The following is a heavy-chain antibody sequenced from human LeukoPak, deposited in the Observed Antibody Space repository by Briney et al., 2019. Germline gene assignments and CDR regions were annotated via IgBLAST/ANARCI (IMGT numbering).Heavy chain of an antibody. CDR1: GFTFSSYA. Sequence: QSGGSLRLSCAASGFTFSSYAMHWVRQAPGKGLEYVSAISSNGGSTYYADSVKGRFTISRDNSKNTLYLQMNSLRAEDTAVYYCARDPLLPIDYDFWSGYYSSMDVWGQGTTVTVSS. V-gene: IGHV3-64*04. CDR2: ISSNGGST. J-gene: IGHJ6*02. CDR3: ARDPLLPIDYDFWSGYYSSMDV. D-gene: IGHD3-3*01.